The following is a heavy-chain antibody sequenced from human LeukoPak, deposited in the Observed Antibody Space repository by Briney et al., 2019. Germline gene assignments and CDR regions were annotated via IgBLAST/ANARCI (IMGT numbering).Heavy chain of an antibody. V-gene: IGHV3-30*03. CDR2: ISYDGSNK. CDR3: ARGMDIVVVPAAYFDY. Sequence: GGSLRLSCAASGFTFSSYGMHWVRQAPGKGLEWVAVISYDGSNKYYADSVEGRFTISRDNSKNTLYLQMNSLRAEDTAVYYCARGMDIVVVPAAYFDYWGQGTLVTVSS. J-gene: IGHJ4*02. CDR1: GFTFSSYG. D-gene: IGHD2-2*03.